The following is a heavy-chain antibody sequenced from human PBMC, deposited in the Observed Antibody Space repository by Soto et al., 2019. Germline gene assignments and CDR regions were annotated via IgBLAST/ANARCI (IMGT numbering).Heavy chain of an antibody. CDR3: ARAGSQRGDSNGWYGYYGMDV. CDR1: GFTFSSYA. V-gene: IGHV3-30-3*01. J-gene: IGHJ6*02. Sequence: GGSLRLSCAASGFTFSSYAVHWVRQAPGKGLEWVAVISYDGSNKYYADSVTGRFTISRDNSKNTLYLQMNSLRAEHTAVYYCARAGSQRGDSNGWYGYYGMDVWGQGTTVTVSS. D-gene: IGHD5-18*01. CDR2: ISYDGSNK.